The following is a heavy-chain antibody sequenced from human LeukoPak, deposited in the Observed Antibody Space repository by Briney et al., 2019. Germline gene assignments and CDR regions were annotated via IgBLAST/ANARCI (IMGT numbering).Heavy chain of an antibody. Sequence: PSQTPSLTCTVSGGSISSGSYYWSWIRQPAGKGLEWIGRIYTSGSTNYNPSLKSRVTISVDTSKNQFSLKLSSVTAADTAVYYCAREASGYDYGYYYYYGMDVWGQGTTVTVSS. CDR1: GGSISSGSYY. D-gene: IGHD5-12*01. CDR2: IYTSGST. J-gene: IGHJ6*02. V-gene: IGHV4-61*02. CDR3: AREASGYDYGYYYYYGMDV.